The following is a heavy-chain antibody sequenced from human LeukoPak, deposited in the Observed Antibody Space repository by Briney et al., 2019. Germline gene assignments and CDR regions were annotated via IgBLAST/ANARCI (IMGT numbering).Heavy chain of an antibody. V-gene: IGHV3-30*18. J-gene: IGHJ4*02. CDR3: AKRPSDYGDYVSYFDC. CDR2: ISDDGRSK. D-gene: IGHD4-17*01. CDR1: GFSFISCG. Sequence: PGGSLRLSCAAPGFSFISCGMHWVRQAPGKGLEWVGVISDDGRSKDYADSVKGRFTISRDNSKDTLYLEMNSLRDEDTAVYYCAKRPSDYGDYVSYFDCWSQGTLVTVSS.